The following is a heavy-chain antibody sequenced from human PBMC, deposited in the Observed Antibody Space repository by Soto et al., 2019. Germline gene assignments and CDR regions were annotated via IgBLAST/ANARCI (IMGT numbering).Heavy chain of an antibody. V-gene: IGHV3-33*01. CDR1: GFTFSSYG. J-gene: IGHJ4*02. Sequence: GGSLRLSCAASGFTFSSYGMHWVRQAPGKGLEGVAVIWYDGSNKYYADSVKGRFTISRDNSKNTLYLQMNSLRAEDTAVYYCARVGPALIPYWGQGTLVTVSS. CDR3: ARVGPALIPY. CDR2: IWYDGSNK. D-gene: IGHD2-2*02.